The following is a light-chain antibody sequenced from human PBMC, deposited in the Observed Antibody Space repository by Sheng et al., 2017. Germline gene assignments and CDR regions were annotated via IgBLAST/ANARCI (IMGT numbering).Light chain of an antibody. CDR3: QQYHDLPFT. J-gene: IGKJ3*01. V-gene: IGKV1-33*01. Sequence: DIQMTQSPSSLSASVGDRVTLTCQASQDIRDNLSWFQHKSGRAPKLLISHASELQTGVPSRFSGGGSGTHFTLTLTSLQPEDVATYYCQQYHDLPFTFGPGTKLHFK. CDR1: QDIRDN. CDR2: HAS.